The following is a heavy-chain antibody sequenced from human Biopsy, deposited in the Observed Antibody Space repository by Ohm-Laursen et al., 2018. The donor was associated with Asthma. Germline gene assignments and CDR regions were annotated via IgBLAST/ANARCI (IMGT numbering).Heavy chain of an antibody. D-gene: IGHD3-22*01. Sequence: SLRLSCAASGITFSTYDMHWVRQAPGKGLEWVSVIYSGGTSHTADSVRGRFTISRDYSKNTLYLQMHSLRAEDTAVYYCARGDSSNWSHYYFDYWGQGTLVTVSS. CDR2: IYSGGTS. V-gene: IGHV3-53*01. CDR3: ARGDSSNWSHYYFDY. CDR1: GITFSTYD. J-gene: IGHJ4*02.